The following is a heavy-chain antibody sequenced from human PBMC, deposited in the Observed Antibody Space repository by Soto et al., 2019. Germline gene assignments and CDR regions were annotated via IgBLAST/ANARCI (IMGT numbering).Heavy chain of an antibody. CDR2: FSGSGGTT. J-gene: IGHJ6*04. Sequence: EVQLLESGGGLVQPGGSLRLSCAASGFTFSSYAMSWVRQAPGKGLEWVSAFSGSGGTTYYADSVKGRFTISRENTKNTXYXXMNSLRAEDTAVYYCATEYYYGSGSYYYYYYGMDVWGKGTTVTVSS. V-gene: IGHV3-23*01. CDR3: ATEYYYGSGSYYYYYYGMDV. D-gene: IGHD3-10*01. CDR1: GFTFSSYA.